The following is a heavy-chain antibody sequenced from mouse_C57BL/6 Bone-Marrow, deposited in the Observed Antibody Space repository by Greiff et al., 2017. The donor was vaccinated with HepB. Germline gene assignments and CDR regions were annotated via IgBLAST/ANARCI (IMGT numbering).Heavy chain of an antibody. CDR2: INPSTGGT. Sequence: EVQLQQSGPELVKPGASVKISCKASGYSFTGYYMNWVKQSPEKSLEWIGEINPSTGGTTYNQKFKAKATLTVDKSSSTAYMQLKSLTSEDSAVYYCERLGGYDYGYYAMDYWGQGTSVTVSS. V-gene: IGHV1-42*01. D-gene: IGHD2-4*01. J-gene: IGHJ4*01. CDR3: ERLGGYDYGYYAMDY. CDR1: GYSFTGYY.